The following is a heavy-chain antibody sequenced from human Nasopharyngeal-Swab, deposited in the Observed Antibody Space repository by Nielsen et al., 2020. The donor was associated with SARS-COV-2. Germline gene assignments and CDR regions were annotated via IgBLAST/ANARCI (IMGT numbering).Heavy chain of an antibody. CDR2: IIPISGTR. CDR1: GGTFSSYT. J-gene: IGHJ4*02. Sequence: SVKVSCKTSGGTFSSYTITWIRQAPGQGLEWMGGIIPISGTRNYAPKFQGRVTITADESTSTAYMELSSLRSEDTAVYYCARASRQYYDSGGYYFTYWCQGTLVTVSS. D-gene: IGHD3-22*01. V-gene: IGHV1-69*13. CDR3: ARASRQYYDSGGYYFTY.